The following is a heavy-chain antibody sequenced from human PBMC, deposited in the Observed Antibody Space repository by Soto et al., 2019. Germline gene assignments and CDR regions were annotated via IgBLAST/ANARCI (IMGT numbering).Heavy chain of an antibody. CDR1: GFTFSDHY. Sequence: EVQLVESGGGLVQPGGSLRLSCAASGFTFSDHYMDWVRQAPGKGLEWVGRTRNKANSYTTEYAASVKGRFTISRDDSKNSLYLQMNSLKTEETAVYYCARGDRYYDILTGTTDCYGMDVWGQGTTVTVSS. J-gene: IGHJ6*02. CDR3: ARGDRYYDILTGTTDCYGMDV. V-gene: IGHV3-72*01. D-gene: IGHD3-9*01. CDR2: TRNKANSYTT.